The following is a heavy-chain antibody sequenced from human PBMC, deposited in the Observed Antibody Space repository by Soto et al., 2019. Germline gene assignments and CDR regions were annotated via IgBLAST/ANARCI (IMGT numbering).Heavy chain of an antibody. V-gene: IGHV3-30*18. CDR1: GFTFSSYA. CDR3: AKALGELSPESYDY. D-gene: IGHD3-16*02. CDR2: ISYDGSDK. J-gene: IGHJ4*02. Sequence: QVQLVESGGGVVQPGRSLRLSCAASGFTFSSYAMHWVRQAPGKGLEWVAVISYDGSDKYYADSVKGRFTISRDNSKNTLNLQMNSLRADETDVYYCAKALGELSPESYDYWGQGTLITVSS.